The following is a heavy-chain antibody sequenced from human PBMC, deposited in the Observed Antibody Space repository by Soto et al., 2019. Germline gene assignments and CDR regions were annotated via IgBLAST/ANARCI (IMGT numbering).Heavy chain of an antibody. CDR3: ARGQIAVADY. Sequence: VASVKVSCKASGHTFTNYGISWIRQAPGQGLEWLGWISAYNGNTNYAQKLQGRVTLTTDTSTGTAYMELRSLRSDDTAVYYCARGQIAVADYWGQGTLVTVSS. D-gene: IGHD6-13*01. CDR2: ISAYNGNT. J-gene: IGHJ4*02. CDR1: GHTFTNYG. V-gene: IGHV1-18*01.